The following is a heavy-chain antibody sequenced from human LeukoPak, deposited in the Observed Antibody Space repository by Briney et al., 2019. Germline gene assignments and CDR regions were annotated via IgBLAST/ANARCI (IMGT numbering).Heavy chain of an antibody. J-gene: IGHJ5*02. CDR3: ARFGTRLWFGELFGFLEKQVSNWFDP. CDR1: GFDFSGFS. V-gene: IGHV3-48*03. CDR2: ISSSGSTI. Sequence: PGGSLRLSCVVSGFDFSGFSMSWVRQAPGKGLEWVSYISSSGSTIYYADSVKGRFTISRDNAKNSLYLQMNSLRAEDTAVYYCARFGTRLWFGELFGFLEKQVSNWFDPWGQGTLVTVSS. D-gene: IGHD3-10*01.